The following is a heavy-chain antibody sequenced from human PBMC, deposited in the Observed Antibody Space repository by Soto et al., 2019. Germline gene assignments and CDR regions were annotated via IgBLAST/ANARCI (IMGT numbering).Heavy chain of an antibody. V-gene: IGHV3-23*01. CDR1: GFTFSAYA. Sequence: EVQLLESGGGLVQPGGSLRLSCAASGFTFSAYAMSWVRQAPGKGLEWVSAISGTSPSTYYADSVQGRFTISRDSSRKTLFLQMNNLRAEDTAVYVCAIRIFGVEYWGQGTQVTVSS. J-gene: IGHJ4*02. CDR3: AIRIFGVEY. CDR2: ISGTSPST. D-gene: IGHD3-3*01.